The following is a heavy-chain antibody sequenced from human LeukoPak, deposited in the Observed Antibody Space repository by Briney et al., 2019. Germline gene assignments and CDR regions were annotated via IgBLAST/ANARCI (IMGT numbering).Heavy chain of an antibody. CDR1: GGPNRRSNDY. D-gene: IGHD3-16*01. Sequence: SETETLMCTVSGGPNRRSNDYGDRIRQPPGKGLEYLGSIHYSGSTYYNPSLKSRVTISVDTSKNQLSLRLSSVTASDTAVYYCARRYAWGSYFDYEGQG. CDR3: ARRYAWGSYFDY. J-gene: IGHJ4*02. V-gene: IGHV4-39*01. CDR2: IHYSGST.